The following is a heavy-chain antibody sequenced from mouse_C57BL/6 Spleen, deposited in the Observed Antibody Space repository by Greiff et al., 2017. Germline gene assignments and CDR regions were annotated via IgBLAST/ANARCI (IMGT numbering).Heavy chain of an antibody. V-gene: IGHV1-9*01. D-gene: IGHD2-4*01. J-gene: IGHJ1*03. CDR2: ILPGSGST. CDR1: GYTFTGYW. Sequence: QVQLKESGAELMKPGASVKLSCKATGYTFTGYWIEWVKQRPGHGLEWIGEILPGSGSTNYNEKFKGKATFTADTSSNTAYMQLSSLTTEDSAIYYCARTSTMITTRNYWYFDVWGTGTTVTVSS. CDR3: ARTSTMITTRNYWYFDV.